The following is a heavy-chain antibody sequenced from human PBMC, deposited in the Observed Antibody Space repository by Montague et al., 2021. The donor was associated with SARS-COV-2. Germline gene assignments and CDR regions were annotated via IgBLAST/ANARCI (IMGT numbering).Heavy chain of an antibody. CDR3: ASMVRAQVYYFDY. D-gene: IGHD3-10*01. CDR1: GGSISSSSYD. CDR2: IYYSGST. V-gene: IGHV4-39*01. J-gene: IGHJ4*02. Sequence: SETLSLTCTVAGGSISSSSYDWGWIRQPPGKGLEWIGSIYYSGSTXYNPSLKSRVTISVDTSKNQFSLKLSYVTAADTAVYYCASMVRAQVYYFDYWGQGTLVTVSS.